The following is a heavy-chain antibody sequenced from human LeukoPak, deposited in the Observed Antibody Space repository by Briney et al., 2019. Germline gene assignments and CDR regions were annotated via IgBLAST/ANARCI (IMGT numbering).Heavy chain of an antibody. CDR3: ARSSSIYYGSGSPFDY. Sequence: GGSLRLSCAASGFTFSSYWMSWVRQAPGKGLEWVANIKQDGSEKYYVDSVKGRFTISRDSAKNSLYLQMNSLRAEDTAVYYCARSSSIYYGSGSPFDYWGQGTLVTVSS. CDR1: GFTFSSYW. V-gene: IGHV3-7*01. CDR2: IKQDGSEK. J-gene: IGHJ4*02. D-gene: IGHD3-10*01.